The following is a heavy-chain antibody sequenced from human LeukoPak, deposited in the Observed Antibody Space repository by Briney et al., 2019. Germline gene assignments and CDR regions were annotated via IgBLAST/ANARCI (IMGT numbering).Heavy chain of an antibody. CDR2: GHSDGTT. Sequence: GGSLRLSCAASGFSFSSYAMNWVRQAPGKGLEWVSSGHSDGTTCYADSVKGRFTISRDNSKNTLSLQMNSLRAEDTAVYYCAKGSRIAARPTIWFDSWGQGTPVTVSS. CDR1: GFSFSSYA. CDR3: AKGSRIAARPTIWFDS. V-gene: IGHV3-23*01. J-gene: IGHJ5*01. D-gene: IGHD6-6*01.